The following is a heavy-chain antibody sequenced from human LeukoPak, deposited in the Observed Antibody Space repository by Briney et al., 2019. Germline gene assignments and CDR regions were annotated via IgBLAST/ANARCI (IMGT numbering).Heavy chain of an antibody. J-gene: IGHJ4*02. D-gene: IGHD3-22*01. CDR2: MNPNSGNT. CDR3: AREDYYDSGSSDY. CDR1: GGTFSSYA. Sequence: ASVKVSCKASGGTFSSYAISWVRQATGQGLEWMGWMNPNSGNTAYAQKFQGRVTITRNTSISTAYMELSSLRSEDTAIYYCAREDYYDSGSSDYWGQGTLVTVSS. V-gene: IGHV1-8*03.